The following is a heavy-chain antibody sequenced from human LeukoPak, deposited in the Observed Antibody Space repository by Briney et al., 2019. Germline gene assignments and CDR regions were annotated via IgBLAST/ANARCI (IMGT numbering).Heavy chain of an antibody. CDR1: AYTFTGYY. V-gene: IGHV1-2*06. CDR3: AREGITIVRGVLSFFGY. D-gene: IGHD3-10*01. J-gene: IGHJ4*02. Sequence: ASVKVSCKASAYTFTGYYMHWVRQAPGQGLEWMGRINPNSGGTNYAQKFQGRVTMTRDTSISTAYMELSRLRSDDTAVYYCAREGITIVRGVLSFFGYCGQGTLVTVSS. CDR2: INPNSGGT.